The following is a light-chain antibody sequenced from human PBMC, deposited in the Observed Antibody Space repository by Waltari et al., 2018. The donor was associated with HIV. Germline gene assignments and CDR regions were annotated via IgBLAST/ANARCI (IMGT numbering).Light chain of an antibody. Sequence: DTQITQSPSSRSASVGDRVTIPCRARQTTTIHLNWNQQKPEKAPKLLIYAASSSQSGVPSRFSGSGTGTHFTLTINNLQPEDFATYYCHQSYSAPPVYPFGPGTKLDIK. CDR1: QTTTIH. V-gene: IGKV1-39*01. CDR3: HQSYSAPPVYP. J-gene: IGKJ2*01. CDR2: AAS.